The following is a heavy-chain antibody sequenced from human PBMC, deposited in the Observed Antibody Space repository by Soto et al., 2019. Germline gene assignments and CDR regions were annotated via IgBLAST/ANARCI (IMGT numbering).Heavy chain of an antibody. CDR1: GGSISSYY. V-gene: IGHV4-59*01. J-gene: IGHJ3*02. CDR3: SRRYGYAFEI. Sequence: QVKLQESGPGLVKPSETLSLTCTVSGGSISSYYWSWIRQPPGKGLEWIGYIYYSGSTNYNPSLKSRVTLSVDTFKSQFSLKLSSVTAADTVVYYCSRRYGYAFEIRGQGTMVTGSS. CDR2: IYYSGST. D-gene: IGHD4-17*01.